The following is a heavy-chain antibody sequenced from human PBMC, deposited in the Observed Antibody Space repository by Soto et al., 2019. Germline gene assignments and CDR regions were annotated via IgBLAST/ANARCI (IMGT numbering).Heavy chain of an antibody. J-gene: IGHJ3*01. Sequence: SLRISWKAYGHSFASYWIGWVRQMPGKGLEWMGIIYPGDSDTRYSPSFQGQVTISADKYISTAYLQWSSLKASDTAMYYCARHYRGGATRNAFDVWGQGTTVTVSS. CDR3: ARHYRGGATRNAFDV. V-gene: IGHV5-51*01. D-gene: IGHD5-12*01. CDR2: IYPGDSDT. CDR1: GHSFASYW.